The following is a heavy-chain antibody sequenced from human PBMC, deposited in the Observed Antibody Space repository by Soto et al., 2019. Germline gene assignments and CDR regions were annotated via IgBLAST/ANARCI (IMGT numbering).Heavy chain of an antibody. CDR1: GGSISSSSYY. D-gene: IGHD6-19*01. CDR3: ASYHAQQWLAGFDY. V-gene: IGHV4-39*01. CDR2: IYHVGNT. Sequence: PSETLSLTCTVSGGSISSSSYYWGWIRQPPGKGLEWIGSIYHVGNTYYNSSLKSRVTISVDTSKNLFSLSLTSLTATDTAVYYCASYHAQQWLAGFDYWGQGTLVTVSS. J-gene: IGHJ4*02.